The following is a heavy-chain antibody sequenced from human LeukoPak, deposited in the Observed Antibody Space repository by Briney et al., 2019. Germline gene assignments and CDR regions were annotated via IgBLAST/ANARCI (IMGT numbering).Heavy chain of an antibody. J-gene: IGHJ4*02. CDR3: ARDYGGTSKYFDY. CDR2: ISPNSGGT. CDR1: GYTFTGYF. Sequence: ASVKVSCKASGYTFTGYFMHWVRQAPGQGLEWMGWISPNSGGTNYAQKFQGRVTKTGDTSISTAYMELSGLRSDDTAVYYCARDYGGTSKYFDYWGQGTLVTVSS. V-gene: IGHV1-2*02. D-gene: IGHD4-23*01.